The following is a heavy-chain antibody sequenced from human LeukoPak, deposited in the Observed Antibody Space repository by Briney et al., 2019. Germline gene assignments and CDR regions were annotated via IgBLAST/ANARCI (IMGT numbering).Heavy chain of an antibody. CDR3: ARDSAEQLADGFDI. J-gene: IGHJ3*02. V-gene: IGHV1-69*06. CDR1: GGTFSSYA. D-gene: IGHD6-13*01. Sequence: ASVKVSCKASGGTFSSYAISWVRQAPGQGLEWMGGIIPIFDTAIYAQKFKGTVTITADKSTSTAYMELSSLRSEDTAVYYCARDSAEQLADGFDIWGQGTMVTVSS. CDR2: IIPIFDTA.